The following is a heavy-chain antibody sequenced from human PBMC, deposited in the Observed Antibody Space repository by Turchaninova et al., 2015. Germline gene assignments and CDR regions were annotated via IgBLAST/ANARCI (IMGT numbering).Heavy chain of an antibody. V-gene: IGHV4-39*01. CDR1: GGSISSSSYP. J-gene: IGHJ4*02. Sequence: QLQLQESGPGLVQPSATLYPTSTFSGGSISSSSYPWGWIRQPPGRVLEWIGSSYYSGSTYDIPSLKSRVTISVDTYKNQFSLKLSSVTAADTAVYYCARSYYDFWSGVTYYFDYWGQGTLVTVSS. CDR3: ARSYYDFWSGVTYYFDY. D-gene: IGHD3-3*01. CDR2: SYYSGST.